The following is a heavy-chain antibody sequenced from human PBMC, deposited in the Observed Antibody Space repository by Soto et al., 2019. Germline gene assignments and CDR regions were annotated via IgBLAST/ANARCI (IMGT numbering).Heavy chain of an antibody. V-gene: IGHV4-59*01. CDR1: GGSISSYY. D-gene: IGHD3-3*01. CDR3: ARDQGGYYPHYYYYGMDV. Sequence: SETLSLTCTVSGGSISSYYWSWIRQPPGKGLEWIGYIYYSGSTNYNPSPKSRVTISVDTSKNQFSLKLSSVTAADTAVYYCARDQGGYYPHYYYYGMDVWGQGTTVTVSS. J-gene: IGHJ6*02. CDR2: IYYSGST.